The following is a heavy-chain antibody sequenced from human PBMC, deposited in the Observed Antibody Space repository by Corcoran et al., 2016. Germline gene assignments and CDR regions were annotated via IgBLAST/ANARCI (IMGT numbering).Heavy chain of an antibody. D-gene: IGHD4-4*01. CDR2: IIPIFGTT. V-gene: IGHV1-69*13. J-gene: IGHJ6*02. Sequence: QVQLVQSGAEVKKPGASVKVSCKASGYTFTSYGISWVRQAPGQGLEWMGGIIPIFGTTNYAQKFQGRVTITADEYTSTAYMELSSLRSEDTAVYYCSRVPTITSRGIMYVWGQGTTVTVSS. CDR3: SRVPTITSRGIMYV. CDR1: GYTFTSYG.